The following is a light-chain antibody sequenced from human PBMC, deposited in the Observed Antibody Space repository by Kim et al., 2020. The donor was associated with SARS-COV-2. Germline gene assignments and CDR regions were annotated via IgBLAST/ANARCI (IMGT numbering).Light chain of an antibody. CDR3: AAWDDILSGFL. CDR2: RNN. V-gene: IGLV1-47*01. J-gene: IGLJ2*01. Sequence: QSVLTQPPSASEAPGQRVTISCSGSSSNIGSNFVYWFQHLPGTAPKLLIYRNNQRPSGVPDRLSGSKSGTSASLAISGLRSEDEADYYCAAWDDILSGFLFGAGTKLTVL. CDR1: SSNIGSNF.